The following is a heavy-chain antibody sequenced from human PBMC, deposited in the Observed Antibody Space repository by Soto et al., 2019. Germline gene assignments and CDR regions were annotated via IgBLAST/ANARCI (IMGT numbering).Heavy chain of an antibody. Sequence: GGSRRXACSTSLVTCSIYAISVFGDSPGKGLECVSTISGSGGSTYHADSVKGRITIYRDNSKNTLYLQMNRLTAEETDIYYCAKRWGERFLETRHSFEYWGPGTLV. J-gene: IGHJ4*02. V-gene: IGHV3-23*01. D-gene: IGHD3-3*01. CDR2: ISGSGGST. CDR1: LVTCSIYA. CDR3: AKRWGERFLETRHSFEY.